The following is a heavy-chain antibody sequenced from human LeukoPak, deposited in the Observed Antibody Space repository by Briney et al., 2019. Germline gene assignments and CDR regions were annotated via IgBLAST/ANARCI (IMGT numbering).Heavy chain of an antibody. CDR1: GFTFSSYA. D-gene: IGHD6-19*01. CDR3: ARGSVRIAVAGPEIRYHYYGMDV. J-gene: IGHJ6*02. Sequence: GGSLRLSCAASGFTFSSYAMHWVRQAPGKGLEYVSAISSNGGSTYYANSVKGRFTISRDNSKNTPYLQMGSLRAEDMAVYYCARGSVRIAVAGPEIRYHYYGMDVWGQGTTVTVSS. V-gene: IGHV3-64*01. CDR2: ISSNGGST.